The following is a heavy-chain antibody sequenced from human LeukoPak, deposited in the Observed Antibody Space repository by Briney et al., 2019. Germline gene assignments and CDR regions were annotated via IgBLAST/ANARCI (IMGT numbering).Heavy chain of an antibody. Sequence: PSETLSLTFTVSGASINTSNFYWGWIRQPPGNGLESIGSVSHTGSTYSNPSLNSRVTISVDTSKNQFSLKLSSVTAAYTAVYYCARQGTMTRGGYWLDPWGQGTLVTVSS. J-gene: IGHJ5*02. CDR1: GASINTSNFY. CDR2: VSHTGST. CDR3: ARQGTMTRGGYWLDP. V-gene: IGHV4-39*01. D-gene: IGHD3-10*01.